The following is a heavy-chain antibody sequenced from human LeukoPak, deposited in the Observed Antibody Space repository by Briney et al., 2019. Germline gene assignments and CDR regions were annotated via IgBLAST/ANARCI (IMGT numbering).Heavy chain of an antibody. CDR3: ARSALPDDAFDI. Sequence: ASVKVSSKASVYTFTSYDINLVRQDTGQGLEWMAWLSPHSGNTRYAEKFQATVTMPRNHSISKAYMELRTLRSEDTALYYCARSALPDDAFDIWGQGTMVTVSS. V-gene: IGHV1-8*01. CDR1: VYTFTSYD. J-gene: IGHJ3*02. D-gene: IGHD1-14*01. CDR2: LSPHSGNT.